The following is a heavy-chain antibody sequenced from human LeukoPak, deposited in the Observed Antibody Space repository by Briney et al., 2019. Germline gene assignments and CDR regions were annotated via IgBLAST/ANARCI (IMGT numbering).Heavy chain of an antibody. V-gene: IGHV3-30-3*01. Sequence: GRSLRLSCAASGFTFSSYAMHWVRQAPGKGLEWVAVISYDGSNKYYADSVKGRFTISRDNSKNTLYLQMNSLRAEDTAVYYCARGNGKSQLPLTQIDYWGRGTLVTVSS. CDR2: ISYDGSNK. CDR3: ARGNGKSQLPLTQIDY. CDR1: GFTFSSYA. J-gene: IGHJ4*02. D-gene: IGHD6-6*01.